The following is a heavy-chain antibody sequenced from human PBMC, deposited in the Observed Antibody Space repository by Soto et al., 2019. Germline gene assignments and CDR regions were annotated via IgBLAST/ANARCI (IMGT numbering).Heavy chain of an antibody. Sequence: ASVKVSCKASGYTFTGYYMHWVRQAPGQRLEWMGWINPNSGGTNYAQKSQGWVNMTRDTSISTAYMELSRLRSDDTAVYYCARGLVHYSNYFNWFDPWGQGTLVTVSS. CDR2: INPNSGGT. J-gene: IGHJ5*02. V-gene: IGHV1-2*04. CDR3: ARGLVHYSNYFNWFDP. CDR1: GYTFTGYY. D-gene: IGHD4-4*01.